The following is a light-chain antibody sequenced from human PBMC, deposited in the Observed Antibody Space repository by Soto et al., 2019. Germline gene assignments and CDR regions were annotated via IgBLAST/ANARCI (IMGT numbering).Light chain of an antibody. Sequence: EIVLTQSPATLSLSPGERATISCRASQRVRNNLAWYQQKPGQPPRLLIYDASNRATGFPARFSGSGSGTDFTLTISSLEPADFAVYYCQQRSSWPRVTFGGGTKVEIK. CDR3: QQRSSWPRVT. J-gene: IGKJ4*01. CDR2: DAS. V-gene: IGKV3-11*01. CDR1: QRVRNN.